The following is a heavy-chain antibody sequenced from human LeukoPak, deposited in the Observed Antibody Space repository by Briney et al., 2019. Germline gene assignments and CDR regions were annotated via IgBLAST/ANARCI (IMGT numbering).Heavy chain of an antibody. CDR2: ISGSGGST. CDR3: ARAAAGYYYYMDV. D-gene: IGHD6-13*01. CDR1: GFTFSSYG. V-gene: IGHV3-23*01. Sequence: GGSLRLSCAASGFTFSSYGMSWVRQAPGKGLEWVSAISGSGGSTHYADSVKGRFTISRDNSKNTLYLQMNSLRAEDTAVYYCARAAAGYYYYMDVWGKGTTVTISS. J-gene: IGHJ6*03.